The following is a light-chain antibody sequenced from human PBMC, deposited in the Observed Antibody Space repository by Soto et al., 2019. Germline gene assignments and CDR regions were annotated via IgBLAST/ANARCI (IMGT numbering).Light chain of an antibody. V-gene: IGKV3-11*01. CDR1: QSVSSY. J-gene: IGKJ1*01. CDR2: GAS. CDR3: QQRSNWWT. Sequence: EIVLTQVPATLSLSQRERASLSCRASQSVSSYLAWYQQKPGQAPRLLIYGASNRATGIPARFSGSGSGTDFTLTISSLEPEDFAVYYCQQRSNWWTFGQGTKVDIK.